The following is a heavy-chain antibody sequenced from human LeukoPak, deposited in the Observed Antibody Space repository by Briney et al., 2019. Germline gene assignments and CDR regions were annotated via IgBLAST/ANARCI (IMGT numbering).Heavy chain of an antibody. J-gene: IGHJ4*02. CDR1: GFTFSSYG. CDR3: AKDQRGYSYGLIDY. D-gene: IGHD5-18*01. Sequence: GSLRLSCAASGFTFSSYGMHWVRQAPGKGLEWVAVISYDGSNKYYADSVKGRFTISRDNSKNTLYLQMNSLRAEDTAVYYCAKDQRGYSYGLIDYWGQGTLVTVSS. V-gene: IGHV3-30*18. CDR2: ISYDGSNK.